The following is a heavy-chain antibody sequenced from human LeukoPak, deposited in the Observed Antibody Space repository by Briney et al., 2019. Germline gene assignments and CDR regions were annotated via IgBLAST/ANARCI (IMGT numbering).Heavy chain of an antibody. CDR1: RFTFSSFG. V-gene: IGHV3-30*02. Sequence: TGGSLRLSCAASRFTFSSFGMHWVRQAPGKGLEWVAFIRYDGSNKYYADSVKGRFTISRDNSKNTLYLQMNSLRAEDTAVYYCAKSRLGTTSTYAFDIWGQGTMVTVSS. J-gene: IGHJ3*02. D-gene: IGHD1-26*01. CDR3: AKSRLGTTSTYAFDI. CDR2: IRYDGSNK.